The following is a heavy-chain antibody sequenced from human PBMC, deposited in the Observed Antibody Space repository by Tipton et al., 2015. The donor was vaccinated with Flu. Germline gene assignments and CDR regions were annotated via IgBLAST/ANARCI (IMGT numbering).Heavy chain of an antibody. V-gene: IGHV4-4*07. J-gene: IGHJ3*02. CDR2: IYTSGST. D-gene: IGHD3-22*01. CDR1: GGSICSYY. CDR3: ARDTGLIYYDSSGYYPGSDAFDI. Sequence: TLSLTCTVSGGSICSYYWSWIRQPAGKGLEWIGRIYTSGSTNYNPSLKSRVTMSVDTSKNQFSLKLSSVTAADTAVYYCARDTGLIYYDSSGYYPGSDAFDIWGKGTRVTVSS.